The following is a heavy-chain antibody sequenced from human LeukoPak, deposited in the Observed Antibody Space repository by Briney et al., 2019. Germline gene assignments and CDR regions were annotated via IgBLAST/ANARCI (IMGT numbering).Heavy chain of an antibody. CDR2: IYYSGTT. J-gene: IGHJ3*01. Sequence: KSPESLSLSCTVPGGSFRIYSWTWTRQPPGKRRGWSGYIYYSGTTVNNPSLTSRVTISIDTSKNQVSLKLSSVTATDTAVYYCARVSGDTAQDAFDFWGQGTMVTVSS. CDR3: ARVSGDTAQDAFDF. V-gene: IGHV4-59*01. CDR1: GGSFRIYS. D-gene: IGHD5-18*01.